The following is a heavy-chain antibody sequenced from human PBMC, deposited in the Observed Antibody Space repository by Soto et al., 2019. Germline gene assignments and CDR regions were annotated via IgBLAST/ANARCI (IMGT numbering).Heavy chain of an antibody. CDR1: GGSISSGGYY. J-gene: IGHJ5*02. D-gene: IGHD3-3*01. Sequence: SETLSLTCTVSGGSISSGGYYWSWVRQSPGKGLEWIGHIYNSGITYYNPSLKSRVVISIDTSRNQFSLRLNSLTAADRAVYFCARGVTVFGLVSRFWFDPWGQGTVVTVSS. CDR2: IYNSGIT. V-gene: IGHV4-30-4*08. CDR3: ARGVTVFGLVSRFWFDP.